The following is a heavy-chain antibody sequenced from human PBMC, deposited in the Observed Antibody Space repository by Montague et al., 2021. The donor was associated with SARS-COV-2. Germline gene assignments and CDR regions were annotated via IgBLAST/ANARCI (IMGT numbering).Heavy chain of an antibody. CDR3: ARGGFYDSAATSCTTTEAFDT. CDR2: IYHSGST. D-gene: IGHD2-2*01. J-gene: IGHJ3*02. CDR1: GDSIGSGGFY. Sequence: TLSLTCSVSGDSIGSGGFYCTWIRHLPGKGLEWLGNIYHSGSTYFNPSLKSRLTMSVDTSKQHFSLNLTSVTAADTAVYYCARGGFYDSAATSCTTTEAFDTWGQGTMVTVSS. V-gene: IGHV4-31*03.